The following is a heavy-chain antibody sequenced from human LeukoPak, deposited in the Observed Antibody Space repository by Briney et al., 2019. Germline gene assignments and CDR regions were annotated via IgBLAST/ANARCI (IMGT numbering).Heavy chain of an antibody. CDR3: ARDRWCYDSNGYDAFDI. CDR2: VSSSSSTI. J-gene: IGHJ3*02. CDR1: GFTFSSYS. Sequence: PGGSLSLSCAASGFTFSSYSMNWVRPAPRQGLDWVSYVSSSSSTIYYADSVKGRFTISRDNAKNSLYLQMNSLRDEDTAVYYCARDRWCYDSNGYDAFDIWGQGTTVTVSS. D-gene: IGHD3-22*01. V-gene: IGHV3-48*02.